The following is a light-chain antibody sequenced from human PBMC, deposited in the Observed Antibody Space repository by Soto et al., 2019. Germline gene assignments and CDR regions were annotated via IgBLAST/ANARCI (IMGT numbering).Light chain of an antibody. CDR1: SSNIGSNA. CDR3: AAWDASLNGPV. CDR2: SNN. Sequence: QSVLTQPPSASGTPGQRVTISCSGSSSNIGSNAAHWYQQLPGTAPKLLIYSNNQRTSGVPDRFSGSKSGTSASLAISGLQSEDEADYYCAAWDASLNGPVFGGGTKLTVL. V-gene: IGLV1-44*01. J-gene: IGLJ3*02.